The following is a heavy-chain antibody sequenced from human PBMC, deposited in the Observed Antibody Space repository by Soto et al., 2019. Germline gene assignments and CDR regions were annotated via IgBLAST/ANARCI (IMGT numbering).Heavy chain of an antibody. V-gene: IGHV3-23*01. CDR3: AHCGWFIDY. J-gene: IGHJ4*02. CDR1: GFTFSSYA. Sequence: EVQLLESGGGLVQPGGSLRLSCAASGFTFSSYAMSWVRQAPGKGLEWGSAISGSGASTYYADSVKGRFAISRDNSKNGLYRQVNSRVAEDTAVYYCAHCGWFIDYWGQGTLVTVSS. D-gene: IGHD6-19*01. CDR2: ISGSGAST.